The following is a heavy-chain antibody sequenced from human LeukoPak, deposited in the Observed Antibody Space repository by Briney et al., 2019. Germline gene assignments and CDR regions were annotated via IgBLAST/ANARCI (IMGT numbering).Heavy chain of an antibody. CDR3: AKALEYASSSGGDY. V-gene: IGHV3-30*02. CDR2: MRFDGSNK. CDR1: GFTFSGYG. D-gene: IGHD6-6*01. Sequence: GGSLRLSCAASGFTFSGYGMHWVRQVPGKGLEWVAFMRFDGSNKYYADSVKGRFTISRDNSKNTLYLQMNSLRTEDTAVYYCAKALEYASSSGGDYWGQGTLVTVSS. J-gene: IGHJ4*02.